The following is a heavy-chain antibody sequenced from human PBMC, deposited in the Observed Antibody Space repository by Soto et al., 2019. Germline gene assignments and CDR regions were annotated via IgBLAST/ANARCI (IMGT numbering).Heavy chain of an antibody. CDR2: LSYDGTYK. CDR3: AKDQAQDGSGYFYGMDV. J-gene: IGHJ6*02. CDR1: GFTFSIFG. V-gene: IGHV3-30*18. D-gene: IGHD3-10*01. Sequence: QDHLVQSGGGVVQPGGSLRLACAASGFTFSIFGMHWVRQAPGKGLEWVAVLSYDGTYKYYADSVKGRFTISRDNSENTLFRQMNSLRPEDTAVYYCAKDQAQDGSGYFYGMDVWGQGTAVTVSS.